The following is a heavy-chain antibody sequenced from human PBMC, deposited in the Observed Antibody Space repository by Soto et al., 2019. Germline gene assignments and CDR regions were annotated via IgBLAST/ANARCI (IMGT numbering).Heavy chain of an antibody. V-gene: IGHV4-59*03. CDR3: ARGTRALITSFFAY. J-gene: IGHJ4*02. CDR1: GDAISNYY. Sequence: LQESGPRLVKPSETLSLNGSVSGDAISNYYWSWIRQTPGRGLEWIGCVHESGSTDYNPSLKDRVIISLHTSKSQFSLSLRSATAADTATYYCARGTRALITSFFAYWGQGIPVAVSS. D-gene: IGHD1-20*01. CDR2: VHESGST.